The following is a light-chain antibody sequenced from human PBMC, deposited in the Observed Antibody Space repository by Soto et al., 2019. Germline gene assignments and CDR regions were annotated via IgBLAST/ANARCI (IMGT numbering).Light chain of an antibody. V-gene: IGLV1-47*01. Sequence: VLTQPPSASGTPGQRVTISCSGSSSNIGSYYVYWYQQLPGTAPKLLIYRNNQRPSGVPDRFSGSKSGTSASLAISGLRSEDEADYYCAAWDDSLSGVVFGGGTKLTVL. CDR3: AAWDDSLSGVV. J-gene: IGLJ2*01. CDR1: SSNIGSYY. CDR2: RNN.